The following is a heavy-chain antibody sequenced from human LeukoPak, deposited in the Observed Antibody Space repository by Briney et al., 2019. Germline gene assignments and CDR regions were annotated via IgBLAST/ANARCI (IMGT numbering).Heavy chain of an antibody. J-gene: IGHJ4*02. V-gene: IGHV3-23*01. CDR2: ISGSGDKT. Sequence: GGSLRLSCAASGFTFNSYNMRWVRQAPGKGLQWVSTISGSGDKTYYADSVKGRFTISRDNSKNTLYLQMNSLRAEDTAVYYCAKDTGRIEPECWGQGTLVTVSS. D-gene: IGHD2/OR15-2a*01. CDR1: GFTFNSYN. CDR3: AKDTGRIEPEC.